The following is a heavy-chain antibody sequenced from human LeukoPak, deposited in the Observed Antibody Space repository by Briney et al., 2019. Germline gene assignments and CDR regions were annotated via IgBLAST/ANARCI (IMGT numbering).Heavy chain of an antibody. Sequence: SETLSLTCTVSGGSISSYYWSWIRQPPGKGLEWIGYIYYSGSTNYNPSLKSRVTISVDTSKNQFSLKLSSVTAADTAVYYCATHGDGYNWGIDYWGQGTLVTVSS. J-gene: IGHJ4*02. CDR2: IYYSGST. CDR3: ATHGDGYNWGIDY. V-gene: IGHV4-59*08. CDR1: GGSISSYY. D-gene: IGHD5-24*01.